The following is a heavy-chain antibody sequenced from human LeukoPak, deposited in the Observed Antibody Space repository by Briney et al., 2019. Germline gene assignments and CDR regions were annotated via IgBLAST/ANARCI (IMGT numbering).Heavy chain of an antibody. Sequence: PGGPLRLSCAASGFIFSNFWMSWVRQAPGRGLEWVANINTDGSEEYYVDSVKGRFIISRDNARNSLHLQMNSLRAEDTAVYYCARDPAAWDYWGQGTLVPSPQ. J-gene: IGHJ4*02. V-gene: IGHV3-7*01. D-gene: IGHD6-13*01. CDR2: INTDGSEE. CDR1: GFIFSNFW. CDR3: ARDPAAWDY.